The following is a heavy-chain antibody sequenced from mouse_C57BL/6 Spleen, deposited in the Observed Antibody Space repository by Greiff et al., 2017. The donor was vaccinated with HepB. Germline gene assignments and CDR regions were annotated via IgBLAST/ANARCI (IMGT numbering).Heavy chain of an antibody. V-gene: IGHV1-26*01. Sequence: EVQLQQSGPELVKPGASVKLSCKASGYTFTDYYMNWVKQSNGKSLEWIGDINPNNGGTSYNQKFKGKATLTVDKSSSTAYMELRSLTSEDSAVYYCARSAAEYYFDYWGQGTTLTVSS. J-gene: IGHJ2*01. CDR1: GYTFTDYY. CDR2: INPNNGGT. CDR3: ARSAAEYYFDY.